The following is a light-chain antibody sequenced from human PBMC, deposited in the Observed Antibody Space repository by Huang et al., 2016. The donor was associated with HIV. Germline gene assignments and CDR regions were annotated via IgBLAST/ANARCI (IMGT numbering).Light chain of an antibody. CDR3: QQYNNWRT. CDR2: GAS. CDR1: ESIGTK. Sequence: EIVMTQSPATLSVSPGERATLSCRASESIGTKLAWFQQKPGQAPSLLIHGASTRATGIPARFSGSGSGTEFTLTITSLQSEDFAVYYCQQYNNWRTFGQGTRVEV. J-gene: IGKJ1*01. V-gene: IGKV3-15*01.